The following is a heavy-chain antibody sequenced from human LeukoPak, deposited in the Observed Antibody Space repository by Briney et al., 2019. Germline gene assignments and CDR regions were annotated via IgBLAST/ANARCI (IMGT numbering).Heavy chain of an antibody. D-gene: IGHD6-19*01. CDR2: INAGNGNT. Sequence: EASVEVSCKASGYTFTGYYMHWVRQAPGQGLEWMGWINAGNGNTKYSQNFQGRVTVTRDTSAITAYMEVSSLRFEDTAVYYCARAVADKEPFDPWGQGTLVTVSS. CDR1: GYTFTGYY. CDR3: ARAVADKEPFDP. J-gene: IGHJ5*02. V-gene: IGHV1-3*01.